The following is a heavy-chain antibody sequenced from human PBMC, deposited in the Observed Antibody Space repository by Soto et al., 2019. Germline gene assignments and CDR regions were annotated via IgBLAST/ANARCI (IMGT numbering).Heavy chain of an antibody. CDR3: ARKPVAGMVYANNWFDP. CDR2: IYYSGST. CDR1: GGSISSSSYY. V-gene: IGHV4-39*01. J-gene: IGHJ5*02. D-gene: IGHD2-8*01. Sequence: SESLSLTCTVSGGSISSSSYYWGWIRQPPGKGLEWIGSIYYSGSTYYNPSLKSRVTISVDTSKNQFSLKLSSVTAADTAVYYCARKPVAGMVYANNWFDPWGQGTLVTVPQ.